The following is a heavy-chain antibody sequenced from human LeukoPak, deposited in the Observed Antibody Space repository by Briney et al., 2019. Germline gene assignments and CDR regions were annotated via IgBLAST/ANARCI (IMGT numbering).Heavy chain of an antibody. Sequence: GGSLRLSCAASGFTFSSYGMHWVRQAPGKGLEGVAVISYDGSNKYYADSVKGRFTISRDNSKNTLYLQMNSLRAEDTAVYYCAKAYCGGDCYSRLYYFDYWGQGTLVTVSS. CDR2: ISYDGSNK. J-gene: IGHJ4*02. CDR3: AKAYCGGDCYSRLYYFDY. CDR1: GFTFSSYG. V-gene: IGHV3-30*18. D-gene: IGHD2-21*01.